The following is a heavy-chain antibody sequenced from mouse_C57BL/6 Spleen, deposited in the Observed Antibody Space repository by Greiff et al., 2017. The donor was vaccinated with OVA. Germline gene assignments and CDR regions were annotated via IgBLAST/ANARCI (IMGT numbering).Heavy chain of an antibody. D-gene: IGHD2-3*01. V-gene: IGHV1-55*01. Sequence: VQLQQPGAELVKPGASVKMSCKASGYTFTSYWITWVKQRPGQGLEWIGDIYPGSGSTNYNEKFKSKATLTVDTSSSTAYMQLSSLTSEDSAVYYCALYDGYYLYYFDYWGQGTTLTVSS. CDR1: GYTFTSYW. CDR3: ALYDGYYLYYFDY. J-gene: IGHJ2*01. CDR2: IYPGSGST.